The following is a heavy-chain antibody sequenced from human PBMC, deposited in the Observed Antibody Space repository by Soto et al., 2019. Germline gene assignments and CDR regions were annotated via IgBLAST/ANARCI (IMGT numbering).Heavy chain of an antibody. CDR2: IKQDESEK. Sequence: EVQLVESGGGLVQPGGSLRISCTVSGFSLSSYWMSWVRQAPGKGLEWVASIKQDESEKYYVDSVKGRFTISRDNVDDSLFLQMNSLSADVTAVYFCVRDVAFDYVNWGQGTLVTVSS. CDR1: GFSLSSYW. J-gene: IGHJ4*02. D-gene: IGHD3-16*01. V-gene: IGHV3-7*01. CDR3: VRDVAFDYVN.